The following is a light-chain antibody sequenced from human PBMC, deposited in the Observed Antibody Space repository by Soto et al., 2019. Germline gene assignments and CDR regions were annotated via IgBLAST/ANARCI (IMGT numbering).Light chain of an antibody. V-gene: IGKV3-15*01. J-gene: IGKJ1*01. CDR2: GAS. CDR3: QRYYNWPQT. Sequence: EIVMRQSPPTLSLSPGERATLSCLASQGVSSSLAWYQQKPCQAPRLLISGASTRATAFPARFRGSGSGTEFNLTISSLPSEDVAFYYCQRYYNWPQTVGQGTKVEVK. CDR1: QGVSSS.